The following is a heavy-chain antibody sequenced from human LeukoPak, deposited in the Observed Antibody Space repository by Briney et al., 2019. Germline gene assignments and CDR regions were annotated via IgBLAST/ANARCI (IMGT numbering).Heavy chain of an antibody. Sequence: PGGSLRLSCAASGFTFSSSGMHWVRQAPGKGLEWVAFVSYDGGKKYYADSVKGRFTISRDNSKNTLYLQMNSLRAEDTAVYYCARDPARSGWYEIDYWGQGTLVTVSS. CDR2: VSYDGGKK. CDR3: ARDPARSGWYEIDY. J-gene: IGHJ4*02. V-gene: IGHV3-30*03. D-gene: IGHD6-19*01. CDR1: GFTFSSSG.